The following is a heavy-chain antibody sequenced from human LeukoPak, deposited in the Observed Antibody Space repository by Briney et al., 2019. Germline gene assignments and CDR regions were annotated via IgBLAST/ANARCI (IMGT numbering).Heavy chain of an antibody. V-gene: IGHV3-23*01. CDR2: VSNSGDTT. Sequence: GGSLRLSCVASGLTFSTYGMIWVRQAPGKGPEWVSLVSNSGDTTNYADSVKGRFTISRDNSKNTLYLQMNSLRAEDTAVYYCARDPGKEMATNWFDPWGQRTLVTVSS. CDR1: GLTFSTYG. D-gene: IGHD5-24*01. J-gene: IGHJ5*02. CDR3: ARDPGKEMATNWFDP.